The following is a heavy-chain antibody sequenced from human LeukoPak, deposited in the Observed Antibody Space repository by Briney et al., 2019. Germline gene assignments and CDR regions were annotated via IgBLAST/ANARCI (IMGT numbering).Heavy chain of an antibody. CDR1: GGSIGSSGYY. D-gene: IGHD3-22*01. J-gene: IGHJ4*02. CDR3: ARTRLVLGYYDSSGYSPY. CDR2: IYYSGST. Sequence: SETLSLTCTVSGGSIGSSGYYWGWIRQPPGKGLEWIGSIYYSGSTYYNPSLKSRVTISVDTSKNQFSRKLSSVTAADTAVYYCARTRLVLGYYDSSGYSPYWGQGTLVTVSS. V-gene: IGHV4-39*01.